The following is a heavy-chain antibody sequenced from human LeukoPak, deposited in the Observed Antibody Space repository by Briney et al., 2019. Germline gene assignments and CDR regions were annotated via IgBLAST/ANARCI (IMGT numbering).Heavy chain of an antibody. J-gene: IGHJ4*02. CDR2: IYYSGST. CDR1: GGSISSYY. CDR3: ARGVYYDSSGYYYVWDY. D-gene: IGHD3-22*01. Sequence: SETPSLTCTVSGGSISSYYWSWIRQPPGKGLEWIGYIYYSGSTNYNPSLKSRVTISVDTSKNQFSLKLSSVTAADTAVYYCARGVYYDSSGYYYVWDYWGQGTLVTVSS. V-gene: IGHV4-59*01.